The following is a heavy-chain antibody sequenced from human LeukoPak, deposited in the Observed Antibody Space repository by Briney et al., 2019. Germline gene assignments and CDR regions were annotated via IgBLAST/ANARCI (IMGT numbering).Heavy chain of an antibody. J-gene: IGHJ4*02. V-gene: IGHV3-15*01. CDR2: IKSKTDGGTT. Sequence: PGGSLRLSCAASGFTFSNAWMSWVRQAPGKGLEWVSRIKSKTDGGTTDYAAPVKGRFTISRDDSKNTLYLQMNSLKTEDTAVYYCTTDNRTLLYYYGSGSSYYFDYWGQGTLVTVSS. CDR1: GFTFSNAW. D-gene: IGHD3-10*01. CDR3: TTDNRTLLYYYGSGSSYYFDY.